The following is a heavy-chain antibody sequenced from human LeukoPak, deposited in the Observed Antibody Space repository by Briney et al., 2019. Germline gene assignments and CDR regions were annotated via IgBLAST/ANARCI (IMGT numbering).Heavy chain of an antibody. J-gene: IGHJ2*01. V-gene: IGHV4-38-2*02. CDR2: IYHGGAT. CDR3: ARVTGIWYFDL. D-gene: IGHD7-27*01. CDR1: GYSISSGYY. Sequence: PSETLSLXCTVSGYSISSGYYWGWIRQPPGKGLEWIANIYHGGATYYNPSLKSRVIILVDTSKNQLSLKLSSVTASDTAVYYCARVTGIWYFDLWGRGTLVTVSS.